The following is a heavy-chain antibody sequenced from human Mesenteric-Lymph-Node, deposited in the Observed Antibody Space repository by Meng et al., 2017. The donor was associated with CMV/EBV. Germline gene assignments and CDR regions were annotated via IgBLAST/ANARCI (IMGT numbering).Heavy chain of an antibody. D-gene: IGHD5-24*01. CDR3: AKDRWWEMATPGLFDY. J-gene: IGHJ4*02. Sequence: SCALSGDSVSSNSAAWNWIRQSPSRGLEWLGRTYYRCKWYDDYAVSVKSRITINPDTSKNQFSLQVNSVTPEDTAVYYCAKDRWWEMATPGLFDYWGQGTLVTVSS. CDR1: GDSVSSNSAA. V-gene: IGHV6-1*01. CDR2: TYYRCKWYD.